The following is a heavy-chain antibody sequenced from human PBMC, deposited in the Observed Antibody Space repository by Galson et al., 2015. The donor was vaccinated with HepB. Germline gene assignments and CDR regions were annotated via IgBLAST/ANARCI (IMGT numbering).Heavy chain of an antibody. CDR1: GDSINNYY. D-gene: IGHD6-19*01. CDR3: ARRSEYSSGELDY. CDR2: IYYSGST. J-gene: IGHJ4*02. Sequence: ETLSLTCSVSGDSINNYYWSWIRQPPGKGLEWIGSIYYSGSTYYNPSLKSRVTISVDTSKNQFSLKLSSATAADTAVYYCARRSEYSSGELDYWGQGTLVTVSS. V-gene: IGHV4-39*01.